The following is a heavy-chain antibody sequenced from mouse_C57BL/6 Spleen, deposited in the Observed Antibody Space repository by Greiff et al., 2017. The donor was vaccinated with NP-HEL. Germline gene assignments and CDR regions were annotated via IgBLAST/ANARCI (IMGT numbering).Heavy chain of an antibody. V-gene: IGHV1-39*01. Sequence: EVQLKESGPELVKPGASVKISCKASGYSFTDYNMNWVKQSNGKSLEWIGVINPNYGTTSYNQKFKGKATLTVDQSSSTAYMQLNSLTSEDSAVYYGARGYYGSSYWYFDVWGTGTTVTVSS. D-gene: IGHD1-1*01. J-gene: IGHJ1*03. CDR3: ARGYYGSSYWYFDV. CDR1: GYSFTDYN. CDR2: INPNYGTT.